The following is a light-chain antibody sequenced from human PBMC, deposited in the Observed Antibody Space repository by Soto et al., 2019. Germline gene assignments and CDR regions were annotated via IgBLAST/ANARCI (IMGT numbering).Light chain of an antibody. J-gene: IGKJ4*01. Sequence: ETVLTQSPATLSLSPGESAILSCRASQSVSNYLAWYQQKPGQAPRLLIYDASYRATGIPARFSGGGSGTDFTLTISRLQSEDFAVYYCQQYNNWPLTFGGGTKVDIK. V-gene: IGKV3-11*01. CDR2: DAS. CDR1: QSVSNY. CDR3: QQYNNWPLT.